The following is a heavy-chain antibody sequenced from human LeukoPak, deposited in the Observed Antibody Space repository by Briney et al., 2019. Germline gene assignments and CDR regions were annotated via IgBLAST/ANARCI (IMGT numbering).Heavy chain of an antibody. J-gene: IGHJ4*02. CDR2: ISGSGGST. Sequence: GGSLRLSRAASGFIVSSNYMSWVRQAPGKGLEWVSAISGSGGSTYYADSVKGRFTISRDNSKNTLYLQMNSLRAEDTAVYYCAKGVAVVPAASYYFDYWGQGTLVTVSS. D-gene: IGHD2-2*01. CDR3: AKGVAVVPAASYYFDY. CDR1: GFIVSSNY. V-gene: IGHV3-23*01.